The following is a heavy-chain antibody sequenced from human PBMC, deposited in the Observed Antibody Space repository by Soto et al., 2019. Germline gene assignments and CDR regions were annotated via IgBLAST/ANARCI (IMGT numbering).Heavy chain of an antibody. J-gene: IGHJ6*02. V-gene: IGHV1-69*01. CDR1: GGTFSSYA. CDR2: IIPIFGTA. Sequence: QVQLVQSGAEVKKPGSSVKVSCKASGGTFSSYAISWVRQAPGQGLEWLGGIIPIFGTANYAQKFQGRVTITADESTSTAYMELRSLRSEDTAVYYCARDRCSSTSGPIVYYGMDVWGQGTTVTVSS. CDR3: ARDRCSSTSGPIVYYGMDV. D-gene: IGHD2-2*01.